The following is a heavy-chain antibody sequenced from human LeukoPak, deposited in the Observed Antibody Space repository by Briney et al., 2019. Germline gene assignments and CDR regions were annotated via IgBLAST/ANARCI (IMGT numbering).Heavy chain of an antibody. V-gene: IGHV3-7*04. J-gene: IGHJ4*02. Sequence: GGSLRLSCAASGFTFSTYWMSWVRQAPGKGLEWVANIHRDGNEKYYVDSVKGRFTISRDNAKNSLYLQMNSLRAEDTAVYYCARGDKFSGDYWGQGNLGTVSS. D-gene: IGHD2-15*01. CDR1: GFTFSTYW. CDR2: IHRDGNEK. CDR3: ARGDKFSGDY.